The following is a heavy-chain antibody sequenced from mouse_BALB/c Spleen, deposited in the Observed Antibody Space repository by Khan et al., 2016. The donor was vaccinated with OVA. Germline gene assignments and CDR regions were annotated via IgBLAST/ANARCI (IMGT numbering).Heavy chain of an antibody. J-gene: IGHJ2*01. Sequence: EVELVESGGGLVQPGGSRKLSCAASGFTFNSYGMHWVRQAPEKGLEWVAYNSGDSNTAYYTDTVKGRFTISRDNPKNNLFLQMTSLMSEDTAMYYCATSYFYGYYFDYWGPGTTLTVS. D-gene: IGHD1-1*01. CDR3: ATSYFYGYYFDY. V-gene: IGHV5-17*02. CDR2: NSGDSNTA. CDR1: GFTFNSYG.